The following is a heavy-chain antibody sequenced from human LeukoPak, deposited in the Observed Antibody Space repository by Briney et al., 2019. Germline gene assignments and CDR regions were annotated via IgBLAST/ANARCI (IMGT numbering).Heavy chain of an antibody. J-gene: IGHJ5*02. D-gene: IGHD4-23*01. CDR1: GGPFRGFF. Sequence: ASETLSLTCAVYGGPFRGFFWSWIRQAPGKGLEWIGEISHSGSSIYNPYLKSRITISVGTYKSQFSLRLTSVTAADPAVYYCARGIFYGGRNQYIWFDLWGQGTLVTVSS. CDR3: ARGIFYGGRNQYIWFDL. V-gene: IGHV4-34*01. CDR2: ISHSGSS.